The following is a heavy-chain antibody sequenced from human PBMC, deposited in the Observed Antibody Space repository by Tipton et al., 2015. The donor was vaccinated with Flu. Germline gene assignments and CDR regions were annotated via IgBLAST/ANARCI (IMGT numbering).Heavy chain of an antibody. D-gene: IGHD3-3*01. J-gene: IGHJ4*02. CDR3: ARDGAIFGVVTPFGY. V-gene: IGHV4-39*07. CDR1: GGSISSSNYY. Sequence: TLSLTYTVSGGSISSSNYYWGWIRQPPGKGLEWIGSIYYSGSTYYNPSLKSRVTISVDTSKNQFSLELSSVTAADTAVYYCARDGAIFGVVTPFGYWGQGTLVTVSS. CDR2: IYYSGST.